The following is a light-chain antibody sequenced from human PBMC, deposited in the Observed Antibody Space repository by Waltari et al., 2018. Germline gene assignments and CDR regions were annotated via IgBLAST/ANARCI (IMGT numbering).Light chain of an antibody. CDR1: RSDVGSYNL. J-gene: IGLJ1*01. CDR3: CSYAGSSTYV. CDR2: EVN. Sequence: QSALTQPASVSGSPGQSITISCTGTRSDVGSYNLVSWYQQHPGKAPKLRIYEVNKRPAGVSNRFSGSKSGNTASLTISGLQAEDEADYYCCSYAGSSTYVFGTGTKVTVL. V-gene: IGLV2-23*02.